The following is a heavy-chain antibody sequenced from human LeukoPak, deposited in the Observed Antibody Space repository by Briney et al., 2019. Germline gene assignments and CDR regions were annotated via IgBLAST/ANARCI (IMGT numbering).Heavy chain of an antibody. V-gene: IGHV3-30-3*01. Sequence: GGSLRLSCATSGFTLTSYTMHWVRQAPGKGLEWVAVVSYDGTKISYADSVKGRFTMSRDISKNTLYLQMNSLKPEDSALYYCVRDRVQIWSYVGTFDSWGQGTLVTVSS. CDR1: GFTLTSYT. J-gene: IGHJ4*02. D-gene: IGHD5-18*01. CDR2: VSYDGTKI. CDR3: VRDRVQIWSYVGTFDS.